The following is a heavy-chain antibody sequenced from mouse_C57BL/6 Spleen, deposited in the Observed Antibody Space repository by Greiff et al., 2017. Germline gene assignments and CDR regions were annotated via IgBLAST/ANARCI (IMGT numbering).Heavy chain of an antibody. CDR3: ARQGGYDNYAMDY. Sequence: EVQRVESGGGLVQPGGSLKLSCAASGFTFSDYYMYWVRQTPEKRLEWVAYISNGGGSTYYPDTVKGRFTISRDNAKNTLYLQMSRLKSEDTAMYYCARQGGYDNYAMDYWGQGTSVTVSS. D-gene: IGHD2-2*01. J-gene: IGHJ4*01. CDR1: GFTFSDYY. V-gene: IGHV5-12*01. CDR2: ISNGGGST.